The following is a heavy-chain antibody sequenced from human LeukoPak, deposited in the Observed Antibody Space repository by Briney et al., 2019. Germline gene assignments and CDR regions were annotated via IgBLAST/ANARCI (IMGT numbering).Heavy chain of an antibody. CDR3: ARDSSRSWSRNGMDV. J-gene: IGHJ6*02. CDR1: VFTVSSYY. Sequence: GGSLRLSCAASVFTVSSYYMTWVRQAPGKGLEWVSVIYTGGVTYYADSVKGRLTISRDDSKNMVYLQMNSLTADDTAVYYCARDSSRSWSRNGMDVWGPGTTVTVSS. CDR2: IYTGGVT. V-gene: IGHV3-53*01. D-gene: IGHD6-13*01.